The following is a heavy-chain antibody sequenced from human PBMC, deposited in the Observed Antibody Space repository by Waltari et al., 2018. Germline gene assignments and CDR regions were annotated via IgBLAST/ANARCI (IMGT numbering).Heavy chain of an antibody. V-gene: IGHV4-39*01. J-gene: IGHJ3*01. D-gene: IGHD1-1*01. Sequence: QLQLQESGPGLVKPSETLSLTCSVSGGSIISHRHYLVWIRQPPGQGLEWIVTMSYSGATYSSPSLSSRVTIARDTSKNQLSLKLASVTAADTAVYFCATYLGASLGTAAFDVWGQGTMVTVSS. CDR2: MSYSGAT. CDR1: GGSIISHRHY. CDR3: ATYLGASLGTAAFDV.